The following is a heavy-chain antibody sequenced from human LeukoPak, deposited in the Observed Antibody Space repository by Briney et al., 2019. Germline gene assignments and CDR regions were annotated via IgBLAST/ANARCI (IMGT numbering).Heavy chain of an antibody. J-gene: IGHJ4*02. CDR3: ATLGSYSSSWYGAYFDY. V-gene: IGHV1-24*01. CDR1: GYTLTKLS. CDR2: FDPEDGET. Sequence: ASVTVSCKVSGYTLTKLSMHWVRQAPGKRLEWMGGFDPEDGETIYAQKFQGRVTMIEDTSTDTAHMELSSLRSEDTAVYYCATLGSYSSSWYGAYFDYWGQGTLITVSS. D-gene: IGHD6-13*01.